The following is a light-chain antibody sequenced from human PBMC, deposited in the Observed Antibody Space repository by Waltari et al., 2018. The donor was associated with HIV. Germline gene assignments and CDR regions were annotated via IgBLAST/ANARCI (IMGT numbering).Light chain of an antibody. V-gene: IGKV1-27*01. J-gene: IGKJ5*01. CDR1: RDISND. CDR2: GAS. Sequence: DIQMSQAPSSLSASVGDRVTLTCRASRDISNDLAWYQQTSGEVPKLLIYGASTLRSGVSSRFRGSGSGTEFTLTINGLQPEDVASYYCQNYDSAPVAFGQGTRLEI. CDR3: QNYDSAPVA.